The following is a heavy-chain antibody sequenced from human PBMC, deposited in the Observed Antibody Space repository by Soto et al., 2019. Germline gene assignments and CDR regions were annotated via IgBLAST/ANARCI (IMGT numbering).Heavy chain of an antibody. J-gene: IGHJ3*02. D-gene: IGHD1-1*01. CDR3: ATDDQRHVGSDI. CDR2: IWYDGSNK. Sequence: QVQLVESGGGVVQPGRSLRLSCAASGFTFSSYGMHWVRQAPGKGLEWVAVIWYDGSNKYYADSVKGRFTISRDNSKNTLYLQMKSLRAEDTAVYYCATDDQRHVGSDIWGQGTMVTVSS. V-gene: IGHV3-33*01. CDR1: GFTFSSYG.